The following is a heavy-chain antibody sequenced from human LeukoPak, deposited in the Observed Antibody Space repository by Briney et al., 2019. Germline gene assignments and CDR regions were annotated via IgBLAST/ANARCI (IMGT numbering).Heavy chain of an antibody. V-gene: IGHV3-11*03. CDR1: GFTFSDYY. CDR3: ARTARIPEA. Sequence: GGSLRLSCAASGFTFSDYYMSWIRQAPGKGLGSISYISGSGSDTNYADSVRGRFTISRDNAKNSLYLQMNSLTADDTAVYYCARTARIPEAWDQGTLVTVSS. J-gene: IGHJ4*02. CDR2: ISGSGSDT.